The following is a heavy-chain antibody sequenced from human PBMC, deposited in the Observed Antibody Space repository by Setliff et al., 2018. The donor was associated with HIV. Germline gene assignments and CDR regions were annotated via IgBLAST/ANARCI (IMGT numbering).Heavy chain of an antibody. J-gene: IGHJ4*02. Sequence: TLSLTCTVSGGSISSHYWNWIRQPPGKGLEWIGEMYHSGSTKYDPSLKSRVIISGDTSKNQFSLKLSSVTAADTAVDYCARGLIAPRFWGQGTLVTVSS. CDR2: MYHSGST. CDR3: ARGLIAPRF. V-gene: IGHV4-59*11. CDR1: GGSISSHY. D-gene: IGHD6-6*01.